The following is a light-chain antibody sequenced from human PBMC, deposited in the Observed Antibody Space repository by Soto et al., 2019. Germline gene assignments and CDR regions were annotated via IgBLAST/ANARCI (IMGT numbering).Light chain of an antibody. CDR2: KAS. V-gene: IGKV1-5*03. J-gene: IGKJ1*01. Sequence: DIQMTQSPSTLSGSVGDRVTITCRASQTISSWLAWYQQKPGKAPKLLIYKASTLKSGVPSRFSGSGSGTEFTLTLSRLQADDFATYYCQHYNSYSEAVGQGTKVELK. CDR3: QHYNSYSEA. CDR1: QTISSW.